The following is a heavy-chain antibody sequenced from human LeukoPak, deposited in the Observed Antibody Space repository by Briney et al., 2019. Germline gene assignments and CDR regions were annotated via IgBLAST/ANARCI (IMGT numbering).Heavy chain of an antibody. CDR3: AKDHYDFWSGYYEFYYYYGMDV. CDR1: GFTFSSYG. D-gene: IGHD3-3*01. Sequence: GGSLRLSCAASGFTFSSYGMHWVRQAPGKGLEWVAVISYDGSNKYYADSVKGRFTISRDNSKNTLYLQMNSLRAEDTAVYYCAKDHYDFWSGYYEFYYYYGMDVWGQGTTVTVSS. J-gene: IGHJ6*02. CDR2: ISYDGSNK. V-gene: IGHV3-30*18.